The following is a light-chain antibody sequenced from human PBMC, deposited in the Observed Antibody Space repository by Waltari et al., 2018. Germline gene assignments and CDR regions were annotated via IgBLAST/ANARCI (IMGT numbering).Light chain of an antibody. CDR3: CSYTSSTTYV. Sequence: QSALTQPASVSGSPGQSITLPCTGVSGDVGDYKYVSWYQQHPGKAPQFIISDVSNRPSGVSDRFSASKSGNTASLTISGLQAEDEADYYCCSYTSSTTYVFGPGTKVTVL. J-gene: IGLJ1*01. CDR2: DVS. CDR1: SGDVGDYKY. V-gene: IGLV2-14*03.